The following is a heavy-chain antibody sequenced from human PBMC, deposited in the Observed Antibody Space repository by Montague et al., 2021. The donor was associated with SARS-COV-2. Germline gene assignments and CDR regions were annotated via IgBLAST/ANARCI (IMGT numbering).Heavy chain of an antibody. Sequence: SETLSLTCTVSGGSISSSSYYWGWIRQPPGKGLEWIGSIYYSGSTYYNPSLKSRVTISVDTSKNQFSLKLSSVTAADTAVYYCARQEYYYDSSGYGRMDWFDPWGQEPWSPFPQ. CDR3: ARQEYYYDSSGYGRMDWFDP. CDR2: IYYSGST. V-gene: IGHV4-39*01. D-gene: IGHD3-22*01. J-gene: IGHJ5*02. CDR1: GGSISSSSYY.